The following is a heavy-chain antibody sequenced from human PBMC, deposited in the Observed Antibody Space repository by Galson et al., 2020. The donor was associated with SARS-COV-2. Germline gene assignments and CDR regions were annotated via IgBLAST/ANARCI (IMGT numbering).Heavy chain of an antibody. CDR3: ASGYYDSSGYYATFDY. V-gene: IGHV4-59*08. Sequence: ETSETLSLTCTVSGGSISSYYWSWIRQPPGKGLEWIGYIYYSGSTNYNPSLKSRVTISVDTSKNQFSLKLSSVTAADTAVYYCASGYYDSSGYYATFDYWGQGTLVTVSS. CDR1: GGSISSYY. CDR2: IYYSGST. J-gene: IGHJ4*02. D-gene: IGHD3-22*01.